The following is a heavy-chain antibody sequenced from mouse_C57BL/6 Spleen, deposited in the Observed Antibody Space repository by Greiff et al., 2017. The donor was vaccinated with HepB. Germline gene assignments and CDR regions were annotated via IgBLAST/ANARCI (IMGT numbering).Heavy chain of an antibody. CDR3: ARRELLRSYYAMDY. Sequence: EVNVVESGGGLVKPGGSLKLSCAASGFTFSDYGMHWVRQAPEKGLEWVAYISSGSSTIYYADTVKGRFTISRDNAKNTLFLQMTSLRSEDTAMYYCARRELLRSYYAMDYWGQGTSVTVSS. D-gene: IGHD1-1*01. V-gene: IGHV5-17*01. J-gene: IGHJ4*01. CDR2: ISSGSSTI. CDR1: GFTFSDYG.